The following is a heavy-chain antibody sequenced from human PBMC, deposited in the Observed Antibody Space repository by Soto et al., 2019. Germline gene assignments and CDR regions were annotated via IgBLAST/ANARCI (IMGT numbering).Heavy chain of an antibody. CDR2: INAGNGNT. J-gene: IGHJ4*02. D-gene: IGHD5-12*01. CDR3: ARDALATTHDYHYDY. Sequence: ASVKVSCKASGYTFTSYAMHWVRQAPGQRLEWMGWINAGNGNTKYSQKFQGRVTITRDTSASTAYMELSSLRSEDTAVYYCARDALATTHDYHYDYWGQGTLVTVSS. CDR1: GYTFTSYA. V-gene: IGHV1-3*01.